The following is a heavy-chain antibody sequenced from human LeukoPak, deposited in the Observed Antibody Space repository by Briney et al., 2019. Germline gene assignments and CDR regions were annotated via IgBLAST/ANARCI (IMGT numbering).Heavy chain of an antibody. Sequence: GGSLRLSCAASGFTFSSYAMHWVRQAPGKGLEWVAVISYDGSNKYYADSVKGRFTISRDNSKNTLYLQMNSLRAEDTAVYYCARDIDYYGSGSYLDYWGQGTLVTVSS. J-gene: IGHJ4*02. CDR2: ISYDGSNK. CDR1: GFTFSSYA. V-gene: IGHV3-30-3*01. CDR3: ARDIDYYGSGSYLDY. D-gene: IGHD3-10*01.